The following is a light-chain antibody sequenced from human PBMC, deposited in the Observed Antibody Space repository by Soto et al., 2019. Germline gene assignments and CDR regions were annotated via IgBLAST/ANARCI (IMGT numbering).Light chain of an antibody. CDR2: DAS. CDR3: QQRSNWLYT. CDR1: QSVSTF. V-gene: IGKV3-11*01. J-gene: IGKJ2*01. Sequence: EIVLTQSPATLSLSPGERATLSCRASQSVSTFLEWYQHKTGQAPRLLIYDASNRATGIPARFSGSGSGTDFTLTISSLEPEDFAVYYCQQRSNWLYTFGQGTKLEIK.